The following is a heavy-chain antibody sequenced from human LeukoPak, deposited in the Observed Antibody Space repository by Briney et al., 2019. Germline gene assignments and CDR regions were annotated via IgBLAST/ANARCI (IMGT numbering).Heavy chain of an antibody. Sequence: SETLSLTCSVSDGSINSYYWNWIRRPPGKGLEWIGYIYYNGNTNYSPSLKSRVTMSVDTSKNPFSLKVSSVTAADTAVYYCARGRSNYYGMDVWGQGTTVTVSS. D-gene: IGHD1-26*01. CDR3: ARGRSNYYGMDV. CDR2: IYYNGNT. J-gene: IGHJ6*02. V-gene: IGHV4-59*01. CDR1: DGSINSYY.